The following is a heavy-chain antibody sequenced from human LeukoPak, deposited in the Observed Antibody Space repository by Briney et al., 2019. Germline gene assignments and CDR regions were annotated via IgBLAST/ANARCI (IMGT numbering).Heavy chain of an antibody. D-gene: IGHD4-17*01. V-gene: IGHV1-69*04. CDR2: IIPILGIA. CDR1: GYTFTGYY. Sequence: SVKVSCKASGYTFTGYYMHWVRQAPGQGLEWMGRIIPILGIANYAQKFQGRVTITADKSTSTAYMELSSLRSEDTAVYYCARDGATRGYYYYGMDVWGQGTTVTVSS. J-gene: IGHJ6*02. CDR3: ARDGATRGYYYYGMDV.